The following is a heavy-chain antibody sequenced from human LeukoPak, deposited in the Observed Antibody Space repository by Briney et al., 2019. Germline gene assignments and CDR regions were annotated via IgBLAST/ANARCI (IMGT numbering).Heavy chain of an antibody. CDR2: IGGRGDDT. J-gene: IGHJ4*02. CDR3: AKEARSGFYYFDY. D-gene: IGHD6-19*01. V-gene: IGHV3-23*01. CDR1: GFTFNNYA. Sequence: GGSLRLSCAASGFTFNNYAMNWVRQAPGKGLQWVSVIGGRGDDTSYADSVKGRFTISRDNSKNTLYLQMNSLRAEDTAVYYCAKEARSGFYYFDYWGQGTLVTVSS.